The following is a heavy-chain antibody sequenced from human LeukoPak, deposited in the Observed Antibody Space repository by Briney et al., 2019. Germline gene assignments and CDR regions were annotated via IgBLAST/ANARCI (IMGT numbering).Heavy chain of an antibody. CDR3: ARAECGEAGLLWFRESPLDY. V-gene: IGHV1-69*04. CDR1: GGTFSSYA. J-gene: IGHJ4*02. Sequence: ASVKVSCKASGGTFSSYAISWVRQAPGQGLEWMGRIIPILGIANYAQKFQGRVTITADKSTSTAYMELSSLRSEDTAVYYCARAECGEAGLLWFRESPLDYWGQGTLVTVSS. D-gene: IGHD3-10*01. CDR2: IIPILGIA.